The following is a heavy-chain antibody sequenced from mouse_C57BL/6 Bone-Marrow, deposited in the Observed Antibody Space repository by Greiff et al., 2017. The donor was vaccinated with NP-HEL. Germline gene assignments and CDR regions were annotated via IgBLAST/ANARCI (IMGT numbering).Heavy chain of an antibody. Sequence: EVMLVESGGGLVKPGGSLKLSCAASGFTFSDYGMHWVRQAPEKGLEWVAYISSGSSTIYYADTVKGRFIISRDNAKNTLFLQMTSLRSEDTAMYYCATDYYGSTYFDYWGQGTTLTVSS. CDR2: ISSGSSTI. CDR1: GFTFSDYG. CDR3: ATDYYGSTYFDY. V-gene: IGHV5-17*01. J-gene: IGHJ2*01. D-gene: IGHD1-1*01.